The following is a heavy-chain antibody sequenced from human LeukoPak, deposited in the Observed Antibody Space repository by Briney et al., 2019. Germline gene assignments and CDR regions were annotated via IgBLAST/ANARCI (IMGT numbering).Heavy chain of an antibody. D-gene: IGHD3-9*01. CDR3: AREGGGLRYFDWLLSSYFDY. CDR2: IKQDGSEK. Sequence: GGSLRLSCAASGFTFSSYWMSWVRQAPGKGLEWVANIKQDGSEKYYVDSVKGRFTISRGNAKNSLYLQMNSLRAEDTAVYYCAREGGGLRYFDWLLSSYFDYWGQGTLVTVSS. CDR1: GFTFSSYW. J-gene: IGHJ4*02. V-gene: IGHV3-7*01.